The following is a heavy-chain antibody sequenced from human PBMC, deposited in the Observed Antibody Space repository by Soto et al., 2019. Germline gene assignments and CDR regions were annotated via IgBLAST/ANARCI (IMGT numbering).Heavy chain of an antibody. Sequence: GASVKVSCKASGYTFTGYYMHWVRQAPGQGLEWMGWINPNSGGTNYAQKFQGRVTMTRDTSISTAYMELSRLRSDDTAVYYCARVLYYYDSSGYYLFDYWGQGTLVTVSS. V-gene: IGHV1-2*02. CDR3: ARVLYYYDSSGYYLFDY. D-gene: IGHD3-22*01. CDR1: GYTFTGYY. J-gene: IGHJ4*02. CDR2: INPNSGGT.